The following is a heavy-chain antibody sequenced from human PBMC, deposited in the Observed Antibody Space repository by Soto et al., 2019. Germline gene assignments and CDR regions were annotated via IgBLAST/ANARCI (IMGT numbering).Heavy chain of an antibody. Sequence: GESLRISCKGSGYRYTSYWIGRVRHGPGQGLEWMGIIYPGDSGTRYSPSFQGQVTISADKSISTAYLQWSSLKASDTAMYYCARVYCTNGVCYAYYFDYWGQGTLVTVSS. CDR1: GYRYTSYW. D-gene: IGHD2-8*01. CDR2: IYPGDSGT. V-gene: IGHV5-51*01. J-gene: IGHJ4*02. CDR3: ARVYCTNGVCYAYYFDY.